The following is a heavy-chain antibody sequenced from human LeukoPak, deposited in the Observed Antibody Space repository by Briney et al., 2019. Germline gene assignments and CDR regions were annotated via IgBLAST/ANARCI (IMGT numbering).Heavy chain of an antibody. J-gene: IGHJ3*01. CDR3: AKLLDFWSGRMGPDAFDV. CDR1: GFTFSSYA. D-gene: IGHD3-3*01. CDR2: ISGSGGRS. Sequence: GGSLRLSCAASGFTFSSYAMSWVRQAPGKGLEWVSAISGSGGRSYYADSVKGRFTISRDNSKNTLFLQMDNLRVEDTAIYYCAKLLDFWSGRMGPDAFDVWGQGTRVTVSS. V-gene: IGHV3-23*01.